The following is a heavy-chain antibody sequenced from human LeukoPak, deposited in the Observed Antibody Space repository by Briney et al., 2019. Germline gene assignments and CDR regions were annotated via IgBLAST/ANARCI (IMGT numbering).Heavy chain of an antibody. V-gene: IGHV3-48*03. CDR3: AKARRGSYDYVSLYYFDY. CDR1: GFTFSSYE. D-gene: IGHD3-16*01. J-gene: IGHJ4*02. Sequence: GGSLRLSCAASGFTFSSYEMNWVRQAPGKGLEWVSYISSSGSTIYYADSVKGRFTISRDNAKNSLYLQMNSLRAEDTAVYYCAKARRGSYDYVSLYYFDYWGQGTLVTVSS. CDR2: ISSSGSTI.